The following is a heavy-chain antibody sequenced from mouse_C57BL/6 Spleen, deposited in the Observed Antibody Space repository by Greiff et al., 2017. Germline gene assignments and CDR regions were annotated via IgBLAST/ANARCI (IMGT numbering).Heavy chain of an antibody. V-gene: IGHV5-17*01. Sequence: EVKLMESGGGLVKPGGSLKLSCAASGFTFSDYGMHWVRQAPEKGLEWVAYISSGSSTIYYADTVKGRFTISRDNAKNTLFLQMTSLRSEDTAMYYCARDYYGSSSRYFDVWGTGTTVTVSS. CDR1: GFTFSDYG. CDR2: ISSGSSTI. J-gene: IGHJ1*03. D-gene: IGHD1-1*01. CDR3: ARDYYGSSSRYFDV.